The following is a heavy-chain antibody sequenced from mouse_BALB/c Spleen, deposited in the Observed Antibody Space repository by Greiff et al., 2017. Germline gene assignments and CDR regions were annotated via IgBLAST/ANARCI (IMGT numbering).Heavy chain of an antibody. D-gene: IGHD2-4*01. V-gene: IGHV2-2*02. CDR1: GFSLTSYG. J-gene: IGHJ3*01. CDR2: IWSGGST. CDR3: ARKGDYDVRGFAY. Sequence: VQLVESGPGLVQPSQSLSITCTVSGFSLTSYGVHWVRQSPGKGLEWLGVIWSGGSTDYNAAFISRLSISKDNSKSQVFFKMNSLQANDTAIYYCARKGDYDVRGFAYWGQGTLVTVSA.